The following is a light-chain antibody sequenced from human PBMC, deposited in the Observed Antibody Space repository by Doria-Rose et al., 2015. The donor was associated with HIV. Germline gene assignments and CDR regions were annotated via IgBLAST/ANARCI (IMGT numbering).Light chain of an antibody. Sequence: SALTPPASVSGSPGQSITISCTGTSNDVGSYNLVSWYQQHPGKAPKLMICEVNKRPSGVSYRFSGSKSGNTASLTISGLQAEDEADYYCCSYAGTPLVFGSGTKVTVL. CDR3: CSYAGTPLV. CDR1: SNDVGSYNL. J-gene: IGLJ1*01. CDR2: EVN. V-gene: IGLV2-23*02.